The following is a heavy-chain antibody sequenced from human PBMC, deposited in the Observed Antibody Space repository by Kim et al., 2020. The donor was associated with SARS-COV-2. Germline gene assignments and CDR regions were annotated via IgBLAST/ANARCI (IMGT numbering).Heavy chain of an antibody. J-gene: IGHJ6*01. Sequence: GGSLRLSCAASGFTFSSYGMHWVRQAPGKGLEWVAVISYDGSNKYYAASVKGRFTISRDNSKNTLYLQLNSLRAEDTAVYYCAKASERAGYYDYYYGMDV. CDR1: GFTFSSYG. V-gene: IGHV3-30*18. CDR3: AKASERAGYYDYYYGMDV. CDR2: ISYDGSNK. D-gene: IGHD3-10*01.